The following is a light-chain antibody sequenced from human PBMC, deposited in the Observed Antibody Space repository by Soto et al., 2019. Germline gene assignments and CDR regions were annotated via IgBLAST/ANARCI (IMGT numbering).Light chain of an antibody. CDR2: GAF. V-gene: IGKV3-15*01. CDR3: QHYKNWLGT. J-gene: IGKJ4*01. CDR1: QNVISS. Sequence: IVVTQSPAILSVSPGERVTISCRASQNVISSLAWYQQKLGRALRVLIYGAFTRATGIPARFSGSGSGTEFILTTSSLQPEDFAVNYWQHYKNWLGTFGGGTKVDI.